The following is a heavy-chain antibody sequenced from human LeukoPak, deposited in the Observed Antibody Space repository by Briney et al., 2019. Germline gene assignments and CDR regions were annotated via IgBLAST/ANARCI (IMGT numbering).Heavy chain of an antibody. D-gene: IGHD3-22*01. V-gene: IGHV3-64*01. J-gene: IGHJ4*02. CDR2: ISSNGGST. CDR3: ARGNYYDSSGPSDY. CDR1: GFTFSSYA. Sequence: GGSLRLSCAASGFTFSSYAMHWVRQAPGKGLEYVSAISSNGGSTYYANPVKGRFTISRDNSKNTLYLQMGSLRAEDMAVYYCARGNYYDSSGPSDYWGQGTLVTVSS.